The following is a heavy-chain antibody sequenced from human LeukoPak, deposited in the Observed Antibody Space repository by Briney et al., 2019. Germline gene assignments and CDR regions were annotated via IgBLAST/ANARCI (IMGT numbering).Heavy chain of an antibody. CDR2: IYYSGST. V-gene: IGHV4-59*12. D-gene: IGHD6-19*01. J-gene: IGHJ6*03. CDR1: GGSISSYY. Sequence: SETLSLTCTVSGGSISSYYWSWIRQPPGKGLEWIGSIYYSGSTYYNPSLKSRVTISVDTSKNQFSLKLSSVTAADTAVYYCARAVAANYYYYYMDVWGKGTTVTVSS. CDR3: ARAVAANYYYYYMDV.